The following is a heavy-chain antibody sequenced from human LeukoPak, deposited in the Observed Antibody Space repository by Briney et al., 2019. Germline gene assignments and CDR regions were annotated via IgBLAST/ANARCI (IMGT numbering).Heavy chain of an antibody. CDR3: AGTAIAAAGTGVVFDY. J-gene: IGHJ4*02. D-gene: IGHD6-13*01. CDR2: IYTSGST. CDR1: GGSISSGSYY. V-gene: IGHV4-61*02. Sequence: SQTLSLTCTVSGGSISSGSYYWSWIRQPAGKGLEWIGRIYTSGSTNYNPSLKSRVTISVDTSKNQFSLKLSSVTAADTAVYYCAGTAIAAAGTGVVFDYWGQGTLVTVSS.